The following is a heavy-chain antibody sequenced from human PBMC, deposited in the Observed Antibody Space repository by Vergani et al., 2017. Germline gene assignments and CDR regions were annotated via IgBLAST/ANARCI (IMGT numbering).Heavy chain of an antibody. D-gene: IGHD3-22*01. Sequence: QVTLKESGPLLVKPTETLTLTCTVSGFSLSNARMGVSWIRQPPGKALEWLAHIFSNDEKSYSTSLKSRLTISKDTSKSQVVLTMTNMDPVDTATYYCARILKNDSSGYYVHYWGQGTLVTVSS. J-gene: IGHJ4*02. CDR3: ARILKNDSSGYYVHY. V-gene: IGHV2-26*01. CDR2: IFSNDEK. CDR1: GFSLSNARMG.